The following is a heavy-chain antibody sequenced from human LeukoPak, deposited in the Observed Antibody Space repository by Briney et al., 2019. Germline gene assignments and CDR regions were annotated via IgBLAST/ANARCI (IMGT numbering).Heavy chain of an antibody. CDR2: IKQDGSEK. J-gene: IGHJ4*02. CDR3: ARRLWETTDFDY. D-gene: IGHD2-21*01. V-gene: IGHV3-7*01. CDR1: GFTFSNYW. Sequence: GGPLRLSCAASGFTFSNYWMNWVRQAPGKGLEWVANIKQDGSEKYYVDSVKGRFTISRDNAMNSLSLQMNSLRAEDTAVYYCARRLWETTDFDYWGQGTLVTVSS.